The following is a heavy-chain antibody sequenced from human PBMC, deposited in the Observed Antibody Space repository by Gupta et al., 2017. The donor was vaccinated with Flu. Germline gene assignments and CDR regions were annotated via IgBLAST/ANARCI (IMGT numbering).Heavy chain of an antibody. D-gene: IGHD2-15*01. CDR1: GFTFISYE. V-gene: IGHV3-48*03. J-gene: IGHJ2*01. CDR3: ARGRYCSGGSCYPFYWYFDL. CDR2: ISSSGSTI. Sequence: EVQLVESGGGLVQPGGSLRLSCAASGFTFISYEMNWVRQAPGKGLEWVSYISSSGSTIYYADSVKGRFTISRDNAKNSLYLQMNSLRAEETAVYYCARGRYCSGGSCYPFYWYFDLWGRGTLVTVSS.